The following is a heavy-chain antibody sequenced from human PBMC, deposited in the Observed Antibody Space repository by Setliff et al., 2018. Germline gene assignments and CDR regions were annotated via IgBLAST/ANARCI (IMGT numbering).Heavy chain of an antibody. J-gene: IGHJ3*02. D-gene: IGHD4-4*01. CDR2: IYPGDSDT. CDR1: EYSFTSYW. Sequence: GESLKISCKGSEYSFTSYWIGWVRQMPGKGLEWMGIIYPGDSDTRYSPSFQGQVTISADKSISTAYLQWSSLKASDTAMYYCARHYSNYVAQDDAFDIWGQGTMVTVSS. CDR3: ARHYSNYVAQDDAFDI. V-gene: IGHV5-51*01.